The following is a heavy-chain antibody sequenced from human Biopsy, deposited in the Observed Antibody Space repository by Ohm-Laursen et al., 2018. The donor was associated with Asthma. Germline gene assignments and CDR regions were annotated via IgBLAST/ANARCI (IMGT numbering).Heavy chain of an antibody. D-gene: IGHD2-2*01. Sequence: GGDVHTYVIGWMRHAPGERFKEMGRVKSGFGTTTYPQKFQDRVTITADDSTSTVYMELSSLRSEDTAVYYCARKAGSCISRTCYSLDFWGQGTLVTVSS. J-gene: IGHJ4*02. V-gene: IGHV1-69*15. CDR1: GGDVHTYV. CDR2: VKSGFGTT. CDR3: ARKAGSCISRTCYSLDF.